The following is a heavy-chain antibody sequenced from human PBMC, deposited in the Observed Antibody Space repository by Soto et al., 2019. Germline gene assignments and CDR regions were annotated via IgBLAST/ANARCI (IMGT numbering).Heavy chain of an antibody. D-gene: IGHD6-13*01. Sequence: SVKVSCKASGGTFSSYAISWVRQAPGQGLEWMGGIIPIFGTANYAQKFQGRVTSTADESTSTAYMELSSLRSEDTAVYYCAVISSPYYYYGMDVWGQGTTVTVSS. J-gene: IGHJ6*02. CDR2: IIPIFGTA. V-gene: IGHV1-69*13. CDR3: AVISSPYYYYGMDV. CDR1: GGTFSSYA.